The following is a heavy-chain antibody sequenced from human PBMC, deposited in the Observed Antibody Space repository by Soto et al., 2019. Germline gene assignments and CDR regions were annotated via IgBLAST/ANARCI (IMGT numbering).Heavy chain of an antibody. J-gene: IGHJ4*02. D-gene: IGHD6-6*01. CDR2: IIPILGIA. Sequence: QVQLVQSGAGVKKPGSSVKVSCKASGGTFSSYTISWVRQAPGQGLEWMGRIIPILGIANYAQKFQGRVTITADKSTSTAYMGLSSLRSEDTAVYYWARERSSRGDGDGYWGQGTLVTVSS. CDR1: GGTFSSYT. CDR3: ARERSSRGDGDGY. V-gene: IGHV1-69*08.